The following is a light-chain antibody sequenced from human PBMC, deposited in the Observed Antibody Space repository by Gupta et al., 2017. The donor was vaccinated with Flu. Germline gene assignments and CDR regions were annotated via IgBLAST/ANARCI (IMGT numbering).Light chain of an antibody. CDR3: QQDNAWPYT. CDR2: DAS. Sequence: EIMMTQSPVTLSVSPGERATLSCRASQSIRSNLAWYQQKPGQAPRLLIHDASTRATGIPARFSGSGSGTEFTLTISSLQSEDFAVYFCQQDNAWPYTFGQGAKLEVK. V-gene: IGKV3-15*01. CDR1: QSIRSN. J-gene: IGKJ2*01.